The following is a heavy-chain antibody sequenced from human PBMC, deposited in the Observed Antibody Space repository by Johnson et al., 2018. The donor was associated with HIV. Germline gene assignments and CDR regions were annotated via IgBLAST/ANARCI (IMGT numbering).Heavy chain of an antibody. J-gene: IGHJ3*02. CDR1: GFTFSSYW. D-gene: IGHD4-11*01. Sequence: EQLVESGGGLVQPGGSLRLSCAASGFTFSSYWMSWVRQAPGKGREWVANIKQGGGGKYFVDSVKGGFSISRDNAKNSLYLQMNSLIAEDTALYYCARAGYSNYDRAFDIWGQGTMVTVSS. CDR2: IKQGGGGK. V-gene: IGHV3-7*01. CDR3: ARAGYSNYDRAFDI.